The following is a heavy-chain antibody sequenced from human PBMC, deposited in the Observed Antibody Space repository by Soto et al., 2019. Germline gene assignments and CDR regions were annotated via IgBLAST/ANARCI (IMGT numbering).Heavy chain of an antibody. V-gene: IGHV4-30-4*01. CDR2: IYYSGST. CDR1: GGSISSGDYY. D-gene: IGHD3-22*01. CDR3: ASSDSSGPDAFDI. Sequence: SETLSLTCTVSGGSISSGDYYWSWIRQPPGKGLEWIGYIYYSGSTYYNPSLKSRVTISVDTPKNQFSLKLSSVTAADTAVYYCASSDSSGPDAFDIWGQGAMVTVSS. J-gene: IGHJ3*02.